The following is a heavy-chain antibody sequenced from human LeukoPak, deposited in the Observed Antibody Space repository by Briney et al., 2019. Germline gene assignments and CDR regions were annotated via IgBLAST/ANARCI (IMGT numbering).Heavy chain of an antibody. CDR2: IYTSGST. J-gene: IGHJ3*02. CDR1: GGSISSYF. V-gene: IGHV4-4*07. CDR3: ARGDDFDI. Sequence: SETLSLTCTVSGGSISSYFWSWIRQPAGKGLEWFGRIYTSGSTNYNPSLKSRVTMSVDTSKKEFSLKLRSVTAADTAVYYCARGDDFDIWGHGTMVTVSS.